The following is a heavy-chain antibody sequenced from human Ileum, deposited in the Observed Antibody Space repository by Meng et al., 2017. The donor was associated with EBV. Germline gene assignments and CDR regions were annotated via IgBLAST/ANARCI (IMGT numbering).Heavy chain of an antibody. V-gene: IGHV4-28*01. D-gene: IGHD1-26*01. CDR2: IYYSGTT. CDR3: ARNSESGSYINY. J-gene: IGHJ4*02. Sequence: QVQLKESGPGLVKPSVTLSLTCAVSGYSISTTNWWGWIRQHPGKGLEWIGHIYYSGTTYNNPSLKSRVTMSIDPSKNQFSLKLSSVTAVDTAVYYCARNSESGSYINYWGLGTLVTVSS. CDR1: GYSISTTNW.